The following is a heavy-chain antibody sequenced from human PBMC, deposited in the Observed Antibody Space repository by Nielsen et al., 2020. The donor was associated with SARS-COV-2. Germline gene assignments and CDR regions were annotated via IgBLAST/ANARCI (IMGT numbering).Heavy chain of an antibody. D-gene: IGHD6-19*01. CDR3: ARDGSGWYIGY. CDR1: GFTFSSYA. J-gene: IGHJ4*02. Sequence: GGSLRLSCAASGFTFSSYAMHWVRQAPGKGLEWVAVISYDGSNKYYADSVKGRFTIPRDNSKNTLYLQMNSLRAEDTAVYYCARDGSGWYIGYWGQGTLVTVSS. CDR2: ISYDGSNK. V-gene: IGHV3-30-3*01.